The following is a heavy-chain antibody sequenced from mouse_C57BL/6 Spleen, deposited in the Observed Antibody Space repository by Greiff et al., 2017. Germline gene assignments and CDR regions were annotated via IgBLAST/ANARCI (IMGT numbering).Heavy chain of an antibody. D-gene: IGHD2-4*01. CDR3: ARPGDDDSAGFAY. CDR1: GYTFTSYW. J-gene: IGHJ3*01. V-gene: IGHV1-61*01. Sequence: QVQLQQPGAELVKPGASVKMSCKASGYTFTSYWMDWVKQRPGQGLEWIGNIYPSDSETHYNQKFKDKATLTVDKSSSTAYMQHSSLTSEDSAVYYCARPGDDDSAGFAYWGQGTMVTVSA. CDR2: IYPSDSET.